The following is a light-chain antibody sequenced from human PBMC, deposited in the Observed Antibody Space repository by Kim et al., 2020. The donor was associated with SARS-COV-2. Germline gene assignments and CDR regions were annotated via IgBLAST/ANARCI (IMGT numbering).Light chain of an antibody. CDR2: SAS. CDR3: QQYYHYPFT. Sequence: DIQMTQSPSSLSVSVGDTVTITCRASQGVSNSLAWSQQKPGKAPKTLILSASTLRSGVPSRFSGSGSATAFTLTISSLEPEDSATYYCQQYYHYPFTFSQGTKLEI. J-gene: IGKJ2*01. V-gene: IGKV1-16*01. CDR1: QGVSNS.